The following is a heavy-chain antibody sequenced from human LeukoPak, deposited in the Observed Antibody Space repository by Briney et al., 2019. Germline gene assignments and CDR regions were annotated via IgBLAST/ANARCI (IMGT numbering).Heavy chain of an antibody. CDR1: GGSISSSSFY. CDR3: ARARYGSGSYYLLLFDY. D-gene: IGHD3-10*01. J-gene: IGHJ4*02. Sequence: TSETLSLTCTVSGGSISSSSFYWSWIRQPPGKGLEWIGYIYYNGITNYNPSLKSRVTISVDTSKTQFSLKLSSVTAADTAVYYCARARYGSGSYYLLLFDYWGQGTLVTVSS. CDR2: IYYNGIT. V-gene: IGHV4-61*01.